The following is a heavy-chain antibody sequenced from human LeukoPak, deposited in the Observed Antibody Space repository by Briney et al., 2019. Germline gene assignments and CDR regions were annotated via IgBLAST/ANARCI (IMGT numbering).Heavy chain of an antibody. Sequence: SETLSLTCAVYGGSFSGYYWSWIRQPPGKGLEWIGEINHSGSTNYNPSLKSRVTISVDTSKNQFSLKLSSVTAADTAVYYCARVGGRWFDPWGQGTLVTVSS. CDR1: GGSFSGYY. D-gene: IGHD3-16*01. CDR2: INHSGST. V-gene: IGHV4-34*01. J-gene: IGHJ5*02. CDR3: ARVGGRWFDP.